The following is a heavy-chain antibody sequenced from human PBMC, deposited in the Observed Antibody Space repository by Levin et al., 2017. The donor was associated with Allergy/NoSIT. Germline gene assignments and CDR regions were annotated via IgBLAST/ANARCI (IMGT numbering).Heavy chain of an antibody. D-gene: IGHD3-3*01. V-gene: IGHV4-34*01. CDR1: GGSFSGYY. J-gene: IGHJ4*02. Sequence: SETLSLTCAVYGGSFSGYYWSWIRQPPGKGLEWIGEINHSGSTNYNPSLKSRVTISVDTSKNQFSLKLSSVTAADTAVYYCARGRANYDFWSGDPLNYWGQGTLVTVSS. CDR3: ARGRANYDFWSGDPLNY. CDR2: INHSGST.